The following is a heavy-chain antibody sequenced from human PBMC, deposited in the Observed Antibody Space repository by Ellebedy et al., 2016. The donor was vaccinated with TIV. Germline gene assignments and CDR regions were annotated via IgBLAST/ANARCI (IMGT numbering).Heavy chain of an antibody. J-gene: IGHJ6*02. CDR2: IYYIGST. D-gene: IGHD1-26*01. CDR1: GDSVDSGTPY. Sequence: SETLSLTCTVSGDSVDSGTPYWNWIRQPPGKGLEWIGYIYYIGSTNYNPSLTSRVTLSEDKPKNQFSLKLSSVTAADTAVYYCAGGSYSPYGMDVWGQGTTVTVSS. CDR3: AGGSYSPYGMDV. V-gene: IGHV4-61*01.